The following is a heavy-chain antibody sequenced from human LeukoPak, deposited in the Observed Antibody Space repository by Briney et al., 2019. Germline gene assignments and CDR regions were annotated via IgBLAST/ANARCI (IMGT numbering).Heavy chain of an antibody. CDR1: GYSFTSYW. D-gene: IGHD3-22*01. CDR2: IYPGDSDT. Sequence: GESLKISCKGSGYSFTSYWIGWVRQMPGEGVEWRGIIYPGDSDTRYSPSFQGQVTISADKSISTAYLQWSSLKASDTAMYYCARLPGYYDRYYFDYWGQGTLVTVSS. J-gene: IGHJ4*02. CDR3: ARLPGYYDRYYFDY. V-gene: IGHV5-51*01.